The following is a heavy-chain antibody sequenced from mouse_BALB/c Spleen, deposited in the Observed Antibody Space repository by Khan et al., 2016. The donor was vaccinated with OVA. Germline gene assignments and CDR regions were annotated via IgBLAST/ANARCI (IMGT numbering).Heavy chain of an antibody. CDR2: IWVSGSK. Sequence: QVHLPYSGPGLVAPSQSLSITCTVSGFSLTDYAVSWIRQPPGKGLEWLGVIWVSGSKYYNSVLKPRLSISKDNSKSQVFLKMNSMQTDDTAMYFCARDPPYYSMDYWGQGTSVTVSS. J-gene: IGHJ4*01. CDR1: GFSLTDYA. V-gene: IGHV2-6-5*01. CDR3: ARDPPYYSMDY.